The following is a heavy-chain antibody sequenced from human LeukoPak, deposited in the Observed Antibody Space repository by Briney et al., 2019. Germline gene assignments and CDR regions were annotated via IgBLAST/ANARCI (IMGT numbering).Heavy chain of an antibody. CDR2: IYYSGST. Sequence: PSETLSLTCTVSGGSISSGDYYWSWIRQPPGKGLEWIGYIYYSGSTYYNPPLKSRVTISVDTSKNQFSLKLSSVTAADTAVYYCARDECSSTSCYTNYYYGMDVWGQGTTVTVSS. CDR3: ARDECSSTSCYTNYYYGMDV. V-gene: IGHV4-30-4*01. D-gene: IGHD2-2*02. CDR1: GGSISSGDYY. J-gene: IGHJ6*02.